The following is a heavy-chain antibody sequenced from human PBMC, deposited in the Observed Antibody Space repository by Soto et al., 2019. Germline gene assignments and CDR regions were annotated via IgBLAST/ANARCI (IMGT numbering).Heavy chain of an antibody. CDR3: AKSLSTAVNYGLDV. CDR2: ISDDGDST. V-gene: IGHV3-23*01. J-gene: IGHJ6*02. CDR1: GFTFSDNA. Sequence: EVQLLESGGGLVQPGGSLRLSCGASGFTFSDNAMTWVRQAPGKGLEWVSSISDDGDSTYYADSVKGRFTISRDNSKNTLLRQMSSLGAEDTAVYYCAKSLSTAVNYGLDVWGQGTSVTVSS. D-gene: IGHD2-2*01.